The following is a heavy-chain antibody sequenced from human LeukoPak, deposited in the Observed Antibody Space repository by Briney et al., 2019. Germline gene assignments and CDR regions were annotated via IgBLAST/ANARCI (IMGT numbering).Heavy chain of an antibody. V-gene: IGHV4-30-2*01. CDR1: GGSINSGGYS. J-gene: IGHJ4*02. CDR3: AKSGGYGLIDY. D-gene: IGHD1-26*01. CDR2: INHSGST. Sequence: TSETLSLTCAVSGGSINSGGYSWSWIRQPPGKGLEWIGEINHSGSTNYNPSLKSRVTISVDTSKNQFSLRLNSVTAADTAMYYCAKSGGYGLIDYWGQGTRVTVSS.